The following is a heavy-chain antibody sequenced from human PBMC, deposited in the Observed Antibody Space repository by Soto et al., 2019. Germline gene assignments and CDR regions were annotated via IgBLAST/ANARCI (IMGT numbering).Heavy chain of an antibody. CDR2: FSYGGGT. V-gene: IGHV4-59*12. Sequence: PSETLSLTCTVSGGSISDYYWSWIRQPPGKGLEWIGYFSYGGGTNNSPSLKSRATISGDTSKNQFSLKLSSVTAAYTAVYYCARGRPIRFDPWGQGTLVTVSS. J-gene: IGHJ5*02. CDR1: GGSISDYY. CDR3: ARGRPIRFDP.